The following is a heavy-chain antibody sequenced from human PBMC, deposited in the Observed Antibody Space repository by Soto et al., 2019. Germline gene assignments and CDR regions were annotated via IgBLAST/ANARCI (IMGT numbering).Heavy chain of an antibody. CDR3: AAGYCSSTSCYQYYYGMDV. CDR2: ISGSGGST. CDR1: GFTFSSYA. Sequence: SCKASGFTFSSYAMSWVRQAPGKGLEWVSAISGSGGSTYYADSVKGRFTISRDNSKNTLYLQMNSLRAEDTAVYYCAAGYCSSTSCYQYYYGMDVWGQGTTVTVPS. J-gene: IGHJ6*02. V-gene: IGHV3-23*01. D-gene: IGHD2-2*01.